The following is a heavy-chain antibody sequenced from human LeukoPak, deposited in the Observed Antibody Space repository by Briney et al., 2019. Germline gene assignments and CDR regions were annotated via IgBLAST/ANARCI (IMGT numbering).Heavy chain of an antibody. CDR2: ISAYNGNT. J-gene: IGHJ5*02. V-gene: IGHV1-18*01. D-gene: IGHD4-17*01. Sequence: GASVKVSCKASGYTFTSYGISWVRQAPGQGLEWMGWISAYNGNTNYAQKFQGRVTMTRNTSISTAYMELSSLRSEDTAVYYCARGFLTTVTPSWFDPWGQGTLVTVSS. CDR1: GYTFTSYG. CDR3: ARGFLTTVTPSWFDP.